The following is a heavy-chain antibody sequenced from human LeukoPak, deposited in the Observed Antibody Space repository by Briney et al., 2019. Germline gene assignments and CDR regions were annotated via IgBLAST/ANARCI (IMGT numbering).Heavy chain of an antibody. D-gene: IGHD3-10*01. J-gene: IGHJ5*02. CDR1: GYTFTSYY. CDR2: INPSGGST. V-gene: IGHV1-46*01. Sequence: GASVKVSCKASGYTFTSYYMHWVRQAPGQGLEWMGIINPSGGSTSYAQKFQGRVTMTRDTSISTAYMELSRLRSDDTAVYYCARGSGSGNYYNGGNWFDPWGQGTLVTVSS. CDR3: ARGSGSGNYYNGGNWFDP.